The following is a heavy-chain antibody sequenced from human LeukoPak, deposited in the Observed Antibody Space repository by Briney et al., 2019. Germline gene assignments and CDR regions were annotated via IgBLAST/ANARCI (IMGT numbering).Heavy chain of an antibody. D-gene: IGHD4-17*01. CDR1: GFTFGRYG. CDR3: ARADYGDYLQRGS. V-gene: IGHV3-30-3*01. Sequence: GGSLRFSCVGSGFTFGRYGLHWVRQAPGKGLEWVAGISYDATIKHYADSVKGRFTISRDNFKSTLFLQLSSLRVDDTAVYFCARADYGDYLQRGSWGQGTLVTVSS. J-gene: IGHJ5*02. CDR2: ISYDATIK.